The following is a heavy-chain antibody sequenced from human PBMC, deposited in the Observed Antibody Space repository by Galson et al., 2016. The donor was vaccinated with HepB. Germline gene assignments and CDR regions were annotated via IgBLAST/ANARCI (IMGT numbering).Heavy chain of an antibody. V-gene: IGHV3-7*03. CDR3: ARDKRLWLL. Sequence: SLRLSCAGSGFTFIDYWMSWVRQAPGKGLEGVANIKQDGSERYYVDSVRGRFTISRDNAKNSLYLEMNSLRAEDTAVYYCARDKRLWLLWGQGTLVTVSS. CDR1: GFTFIDYW. J-gene: IGHJ4*02. CDR2: IKQDGSER. D-gene: IGHD3-10*01.